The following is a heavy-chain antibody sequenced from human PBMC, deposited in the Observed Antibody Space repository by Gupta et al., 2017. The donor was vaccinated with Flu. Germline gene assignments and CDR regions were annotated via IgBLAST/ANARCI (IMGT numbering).Heavy chain of an antibody. V-gene: IGHV3-23*01. D-gene: IGHD2-21*01. CDR3: AKVGVAVIDQKLYHHYGLDV. CDR1: GFTFSTYG. CDR2: ISGSGTST. Sequence: DLSESGGGLVQPGGSLRLSCAASGFTFSTYGMSWVRQVPGKGLEWGSAISGSGTSTYYSESVKGRCTISRDTSIKTLYLQMNSLRAEDTAIYYCAKVGVAVIDQKLYHHYGLDVWGQGTTVTVS. J-gene: IGHJ6*02.